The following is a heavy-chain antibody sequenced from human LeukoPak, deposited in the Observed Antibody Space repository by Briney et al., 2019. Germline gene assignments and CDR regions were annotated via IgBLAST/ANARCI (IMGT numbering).Heavy chain of an antibody. Sequence: SSETLSLTCTVSGGSISSYYWSWIRQPPGKGLEWIGYIYYSGSTNYNPSLKSRVTISVDTSKNQFSLKLSSVTAADTAVYYCARDRGYSSGWSGWFDPWGQGTLVTVSS. D-gene: IGHD6-19*01. CDR3: ARDRGYSSGWSGWFDP. CDR2: IYYSGST. CDR1: GGSISSYY. J-gene: IGHJ5*02. V-gene: IGHV4-59*01.